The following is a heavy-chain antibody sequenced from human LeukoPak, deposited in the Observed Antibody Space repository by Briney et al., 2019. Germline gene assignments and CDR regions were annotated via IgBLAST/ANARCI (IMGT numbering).Heavy chain of an antibody. V-gene: IGHV3-30*02. CDR2: IRYDGSNK. Sequence: PGGSLRLSCAASGFTFSSYGMHWVRQAPGRGLEWVAFIRYDGSNKYYADSVKGRFTISRDNSKNTLYLQMNSLRAEDTAVYYCAKEIPIAVAGTAFDYWGQGTLVTVSS. D-gene: IGHD6-19*01. CDR1: GFTFSSYG. J-gene: IGHJ4*02. CDR3: AKEIPIAVAGTAFDY.